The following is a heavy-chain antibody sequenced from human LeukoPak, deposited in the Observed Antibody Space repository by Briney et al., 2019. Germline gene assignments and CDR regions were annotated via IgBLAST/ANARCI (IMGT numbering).Heavy chain of an antibody. J-gene: IGHJ1*01. CDR1: GGSFSGYY. Sequence: ASETLSLTCAVYGGSFSGYYWSWIRQPPGKGLEWIGEINHSGSTDYNPSLKSRVTISVDTSKNQFSLKLSSVTAADTAVYYCARQGIAVAGRNLQHWGQGTLVTVSS. D-gene: IGHD6-19*01. CDR2: INHSGST. CDR3: ARQGIAVAGRNLQH. V-gene: IGHV4-34*01.